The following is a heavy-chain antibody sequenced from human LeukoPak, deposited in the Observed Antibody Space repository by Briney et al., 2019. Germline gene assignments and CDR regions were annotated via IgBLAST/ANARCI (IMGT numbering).Heavy chain of an antibody. J-gene: IGHJ6*03. CDR1: GYTFTGYY. CDR3: ARRAVDNSYYYYMDV. V-gene: IGHV1-2*02. D-gene: IGHD6-19*01. Sequence: GASVKVSCKASGYTFTGYYMHRVRQAPGQGLEWMGWINPNSGGTNYAQKFQGRVTITRNTSISTAYMEVSSLRYEDTAVYYCARRAVDNSYYYYMDVWGKGTTVTVSS. CDR2: INPNSGGT.